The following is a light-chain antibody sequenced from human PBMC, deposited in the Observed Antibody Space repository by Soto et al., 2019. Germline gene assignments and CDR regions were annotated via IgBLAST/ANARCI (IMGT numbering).Light chain of an antibody. J-gene: IGKJ1*01. CDR3: QQQSNWPRA. V-gene: IGKV3-15*01. CDR1: QSVGNN. Sequence: EIVMTQSPATLSVSPGERATLSCRASQSVGNNLAWYQQNPGQAPRLLIHGASTRATGIPARFSGSGSGTAFTLTISSLQSEDFAVYYCQQQSNWPRAFGQGTKVEMK. CDR2: GAS.